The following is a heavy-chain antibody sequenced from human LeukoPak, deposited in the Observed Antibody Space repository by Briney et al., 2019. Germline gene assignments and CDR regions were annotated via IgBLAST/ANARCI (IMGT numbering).Heavy chain of an antibody. D-gene: IGHD3-10*02. CDR3: AELGITMIGGV. CDR1: GFSFSSYN. Sequence: GGSLRLSCAASGFSFSSYNVNWVRLTPGKGLEWVSSITSSSTYTFYADSVKGRFTISRDNAKNSLYLQMNSLRAEDTAVYYCAELGITMIGGVWGKGTTVTISS. CDR2: ITSSSTYT. J-gene: IGHJ6*04. V-gene: IGHV3-21*01.